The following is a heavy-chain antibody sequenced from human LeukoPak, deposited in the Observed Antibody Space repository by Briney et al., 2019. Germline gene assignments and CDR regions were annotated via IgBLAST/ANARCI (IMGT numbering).Heavy chain of an antibody. Sequence: SETLSLTCTVSGGSISSYYWSWIRQPPGKGLEWIGYIYYSGSTNYNPSLKSRVTISVDTSKNQFSLKLSSVTAADTAVYYCARRIAAAGTGAFDIWGQGTTVTVSS. CDR3: ARRIAAAGTGAFDI. CDR2: IYYSGST. CDR1: GGSISSYY. V-gene: IGHV4-59*08. D-gene: IGHD6-13*01. J-gene: IGHJ3*02.